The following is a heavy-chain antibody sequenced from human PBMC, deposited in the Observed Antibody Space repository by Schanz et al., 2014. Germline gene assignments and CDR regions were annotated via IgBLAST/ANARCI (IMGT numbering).Heavy chain of an antibody. D-gene: IGHD2-8*01. J-gene: IGHJ4*02. Sequence: EVQLVESGGGLVQPGESLRVSCAASGFSFDKYGMHWVRQAPGKGLEWVSVIYGGGITYYADSVKGRFTISRDSSRNTLYLQMNSLRAEDTAVYYCASLYDREYFDYWGQGTLVTVSS. CDR3: ASLYDREYFDY. V-gene: IGHV3-66*01. CDR1: GFSFDKYG. CDR2: IYGGGIT.